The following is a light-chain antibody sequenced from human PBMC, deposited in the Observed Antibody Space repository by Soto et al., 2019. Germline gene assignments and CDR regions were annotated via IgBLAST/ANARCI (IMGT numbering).Light chain of an antibody. Sequence: QSVLTQPASVSGSPGQSITISCIETTSDFGTKKFFSWYQQQPGKAPKLIIYEGTKRPSGVSSRFSGSKSGNTASLTVSGLQSDDEADYFCCLYTSFFSFFGGGTKVTAL. V-gene: IGLV2-23*01. J-gene: IGLJ2*01. CDR1: TSDFGTKKF. CDR3: CLYTSFFSF. CDR2: EGT.